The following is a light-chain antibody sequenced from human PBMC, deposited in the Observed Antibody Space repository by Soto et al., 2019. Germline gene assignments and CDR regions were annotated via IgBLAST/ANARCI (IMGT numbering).Light chain of an antibody. J-gene: IGKJ2*01. CDR2: AAS. Sequence: DIQLTQSPSFLSASVGDRVTITCRASQAISSSLAWYQHNPGKAPKLLIYAASTLQNGVPSSFSGSGSGTEFTLPISSLQPEDFATYYCQHLNDYRYTFGQGTKAEI. V-gene: IGKV1-9*01. CDR3: QHLNDYRYT. CDR1: QAISSS.